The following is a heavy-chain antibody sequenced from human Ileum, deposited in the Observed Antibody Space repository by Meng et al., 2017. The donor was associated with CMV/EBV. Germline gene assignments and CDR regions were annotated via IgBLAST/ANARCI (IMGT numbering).Heavy chain of an antibody. J-gene: IGHJ6*02. CDR1: GFSFHSYD. CDR3: AKIHLARGTLAMDV. D-gene: IGHD1-1*01. Sequence: GGSLRLSCAASGFSFHSYDMKWVRQAPGKGLEWVSDISSSGGSMDYADSVKGRFTISRDNSKDTLYLQMTSLRAEDTAVYYCAKIHLARGTLAMDVWGQGTTVTVSS. V-gene: IGHV3-23*01. CDR2: ISSSGGSM.